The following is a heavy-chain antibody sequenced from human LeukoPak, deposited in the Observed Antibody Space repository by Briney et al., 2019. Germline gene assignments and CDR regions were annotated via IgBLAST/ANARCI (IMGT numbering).Heavy chain of an antibody. D-gene: IGHD1-26*01. Sequence: GGSLRLSCAASGFTFSSYTMNWVRQAPGKGLEWVSYISSSGSTIYYADSVKGRFTISRDNAKNSLYLQMNSLTAEDTAVYYCARDPYSGAYGNTYYYYMDVWGKGTTVTISS. V-gene: IGHV3-48*04. CDR3: ARDPYSGAYGNTYYYYMDV. CDR1: GFTFSSYT. J-gene: IGHJ6*03. CDR2: ISSSGSTI.